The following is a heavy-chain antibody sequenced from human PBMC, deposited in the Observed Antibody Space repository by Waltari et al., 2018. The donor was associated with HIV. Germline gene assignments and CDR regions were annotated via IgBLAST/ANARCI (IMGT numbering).Heavy chain of an antibody. CDR1: GGSISSYY. CDR3: AGDYGDSTFDY. J-gene: IGHJ4*02. D-gene: IGHD4-17*01. V-gene: IGHV4-59*01. Sequence: QVQLQESGPGLVKPSETLSLTCTVSGGSISSYYWSWIRQPPGKGLEWIGYIYNSGITNYNPSLKSRVTISVDTSKNQFFLKVSSVTAADTAVYYCAGDYGDSTFDYWGQGTLVIVSS. CDR2: IYNSGIT.